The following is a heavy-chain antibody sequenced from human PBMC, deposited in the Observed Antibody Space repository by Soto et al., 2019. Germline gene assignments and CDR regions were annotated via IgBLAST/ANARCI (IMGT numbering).Heavy chain of an antibody. CDR3: ARRLRDSSGYYYDNWFDP. D-gene: IGHD3-22*01. Sequence: SETLSLTCTVSGGSISSGGYYWSWIRQHPGKGLEWIGYIYYSGSTYYNPSLKSRVTISVDTSKNQFSLKLSSVTAADTAVYYCARRLRDSSGYYYDNWFDPWGQGTLVTVSS. J-gene: IGHJ5*02. V-gene: IGHV4-31*03. CDR2: IYYSGST. CDR1: GGSISSGGYY.